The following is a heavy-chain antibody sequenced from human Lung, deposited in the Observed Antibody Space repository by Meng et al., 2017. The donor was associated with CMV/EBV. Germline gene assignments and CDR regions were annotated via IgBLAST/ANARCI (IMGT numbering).Heavy chain of an antibody. D-gene: IGHD1-26*01. V-gene: IGHV3-30*04. CDR2: ISYDGSNK. J-gene: IGHJ4*02. Sequence: SLKISCAASGFTFSSYAMHWVRQAPGKGLEWVAVISYDGSNKYYADSVKGRFTISRDNSKNTLYLQMNSLRAEDTAVYYCARTSGSSFHWGQGTLVTVSS. CDR3: ARTSGSSFH. CDR1: GFTFSSYA.